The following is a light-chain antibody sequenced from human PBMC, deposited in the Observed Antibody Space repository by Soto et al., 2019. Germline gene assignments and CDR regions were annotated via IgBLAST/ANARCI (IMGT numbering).Light chain of an antibody. CDR2: EGS. Sequence: QSALTQPASVSGSPGQSITISCTGPSSDVGSYNLVSWYQQHPGKAPKLMIYEGSKRPSGVSNRFSGSKSGNTASLTISGLQAEDEADYYCCSYAGSSTLVFGGVTKLTVL. J-gene: IGLJ2*01. CDR1: SSDVGSYNL. V-gene: IGLV2-23*01. CDR3: CSYAGSSTLV.